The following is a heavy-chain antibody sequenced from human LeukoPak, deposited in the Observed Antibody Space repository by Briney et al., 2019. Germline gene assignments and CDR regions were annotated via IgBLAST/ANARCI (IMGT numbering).Heavy chain of an antibody. J-gene: IGHJ4*02. Sequence: GGSLRLSCAASGFTFNSYSMNWVRQAPGKGLEWVSSTSSSSSYIYYADSVKGRFTISRDNAKNSLYLQMNSLRAEDTAVYYCARDLGVYYYDSSGYIDYWGQGSLVTVSS. CDR3: ARDLGVYYYDSSGYIDY. D-gene: IGHD3-22*01. CDR2: TSSSSSYI. CDR1: GFTFNSYS. V-gene: IGHV3-21*01.